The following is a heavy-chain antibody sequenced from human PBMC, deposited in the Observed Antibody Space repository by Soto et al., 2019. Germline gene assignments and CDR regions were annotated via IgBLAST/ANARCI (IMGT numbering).Heavy chain of an antibody. CDR3: ARRVRGGDYYYYYYMDV. D-gene: IGHD3-10*02. Sequence: ASVKVSCKASGYTFTSYGISWVRQAPGQGLEWMGWISAYNGNTNYAQKLQGRVTMTTDTSTSTAYMELRSLRSDDTAVYYCARRVRGGDYYYYYYMDVWGKGTTVTVSS. CDR2: ISAYNGNT. CDR1: GYTFTSYG. V-gene: IGHV1-18*01. J-gene: IGHJ6*03.